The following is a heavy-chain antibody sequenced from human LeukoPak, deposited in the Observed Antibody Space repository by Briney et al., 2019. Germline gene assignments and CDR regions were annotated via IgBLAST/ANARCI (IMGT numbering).Heavy chain of an antibody. Sequence: ASVKVSCKASGYTFTSNYIHWVRQAPGQGLEWMGMIYPRDGSTSYAQKFQGRVTVTRDTSTSTVYMELSSLRSEDTAVYYCARDIFGYSGSPFDYWGQGTLVTVSS. V-gene: IGHV1-46*01. D-gene: IGHD1-26*01. CDR2: IYPRDGST. J-gene: IGHJ4*02. CDR1: GYTFTSNY. CDR3: ARDIFGYSGSPFDY.